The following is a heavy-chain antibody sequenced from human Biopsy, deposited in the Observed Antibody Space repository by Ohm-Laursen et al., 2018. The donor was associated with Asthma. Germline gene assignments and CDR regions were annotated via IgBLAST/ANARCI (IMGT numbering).Heavy chain of an antibody. CDR1: GYSLTDLS. CDR3: ASDFPKDYVRYNFQF. CDR2: HDHEEGGT. D-gene: IGHD4-17*01. J-gene: IGHJ4*02. Sequence: ASVNVSYKISGYSLTDLSMHWVRQAPGQGLEWMGGHDHEEGGTVNARRFQGRVTMTEDTSTDTAYMELSSLSSDDTAVYYCASDFPKDYVRYNFQFWGQGTLVTVSS. V-gene: IGHV1-24*01.